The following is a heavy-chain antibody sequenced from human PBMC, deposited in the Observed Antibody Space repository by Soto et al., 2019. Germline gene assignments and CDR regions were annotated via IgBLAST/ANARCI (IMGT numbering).Heavy chain of an antibody. J-gene: IGHJ6*02. CDR2: VIPVFKTA. V-gene: IGHV1-69*13. D-gene: IGHD2-15*01. Sequence: SVKVSCKSSGGTFSNSPISWVRQAPGQGLEWVGGVIPVFKTANYAQKFQGRVTITADESTSTAYMGLSSLRSGDTAVYYCARSRFVVGVTEDYYGMDVWGQGTTVTVSS. CDR3: ARSRFVVGVTEDYYGMDV. CDR1: GGTFSNSP.